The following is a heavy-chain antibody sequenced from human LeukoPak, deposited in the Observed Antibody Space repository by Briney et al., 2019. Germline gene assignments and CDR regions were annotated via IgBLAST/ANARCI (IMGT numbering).Heavy chain of an antibody. D-gene: IGHD2-2*01. J-gene: IGHJ6*02. Sequence: WASVKVSCKASGGTFSSYAISWVRQAPGQGLEWMGRIIPILGIANYAQKFQGRVTITADKSTSTAYMELSSLRSEDTAVYYCARARIVEVPAAMISYYYGMDVWGQGTTVTVSS. V-gene: IGHV1-69*04. CDR1: GGTFSSYA. CDR2: IIPILGIA. CDR3: ARARIVEVPAAMISYYYGMDV.